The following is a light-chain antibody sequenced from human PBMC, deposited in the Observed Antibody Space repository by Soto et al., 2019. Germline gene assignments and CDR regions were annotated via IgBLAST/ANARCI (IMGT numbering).Light chain of an antibody. CDR1: QSVSSY. CDR3: QQRSNWPRT. V-gene: IGKV3-11*01. CDR2: DAS. Sequence: EIVLTPSPSTLSLTPGERATLPCRASQSVSSYLAWYQQKPGQAPRLLIYDASNRATGIPARFSGSGSGTDFTLTISSLGPEDFAVYYCQQRSNWPRTFAQGTKVDIK. J-gene: IGKJ1*01.